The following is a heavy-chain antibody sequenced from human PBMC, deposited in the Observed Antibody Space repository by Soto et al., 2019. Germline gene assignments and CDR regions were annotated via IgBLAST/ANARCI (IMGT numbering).Heavy chain of an antibody. D-gene: IGHD3-10*01. Sequence: SETLSLTCTVSGGSISSYYWSWIRQPPGKGLEWIGYIYYSGSTNYNPSLKSRLTITVDTSKNQFSLKLSSVTAADTAVYYCARFVPAGYRGSGEYDYWGQGTLVTVSS. CDR3: ARFVPAGYRGSGEYDY. CDR1: GGSISSYY. CDR2: IYYSGST. V-gene: IGHV4-59*01. J-gene: IGHJ4*02.